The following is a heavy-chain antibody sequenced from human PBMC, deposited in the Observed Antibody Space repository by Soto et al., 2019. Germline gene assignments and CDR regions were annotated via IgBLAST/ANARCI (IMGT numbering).Heavy chain of an antibody. D-gene: IGHD4-17*01. Sequence: QVQLVQSGPEVKTPGASVRVSFTSSGYTFGTYYIHWVRQAPGHGLEWMGWVSPLSGGTNLAQRFQGRLALTRDTSNNTVYMYLSRLRPGDTARSFCAREFDFGDIGLELWGQGTTVSVSS. CDR3: AREFDFGDIGLEL. CDR1: GYTFGTYY. CDR2: VSPLSGGT. V-gene: IGHV1-2*02. J-gene: IGHJ6*02.